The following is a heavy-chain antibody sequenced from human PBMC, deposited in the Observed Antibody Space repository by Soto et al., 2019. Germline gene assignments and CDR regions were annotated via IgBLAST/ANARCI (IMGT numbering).Heavy chain of an antibody. Sequence: SVKVSCKASGGSFSNFGISWVRQAPGQGLEWMGGIVPVFGRPNYAQRFRGRLTITADESTSTGYMELISLRSDDTAVYYCAREGSRYNFWGQGTQVTVSS. CDR3: AREGSRYNF. CDR2: IVPVFGRP. J-gene: IGHJ4*02. D-gene: IGHD5-12*01. CDR1: GGSFSNFG. V-gene: IGHV1-69*13.